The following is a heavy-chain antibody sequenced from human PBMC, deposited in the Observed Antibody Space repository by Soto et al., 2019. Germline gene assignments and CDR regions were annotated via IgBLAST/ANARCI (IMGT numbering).Heavy chain of an antibody. CDR2: ISGSGGST. CDR1: GFTFSSYA. V-gene: IGHV3-23*01. J-gene: IGHJ4*02. D-gene: IGHD6-19*01. Sequence: EVQLLESGGGLVQPGGSLRLSCAASGFTFSSYAMSWVRQAPGKGLEWVSAISGSGGSTYYADSVKGRFTISRDNSKNTLYLQMNSLGAEDTAVYYCAKWYSSGWYFDYWGQGTLVTVSS. CDR3: AKWYSSGWYFDY.